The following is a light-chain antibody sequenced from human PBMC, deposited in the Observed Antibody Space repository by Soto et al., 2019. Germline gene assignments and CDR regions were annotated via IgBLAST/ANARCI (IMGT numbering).Light chain of an antibody. CDR3: QQYDYSRT. CDR1: QSIAAS. CDR2: DVS. Sequence: DIQMTQSPSALSASVGDTVTITCRASQSIAASLAWYQHKPGEAPTLLIYDVSSLETGVPSRFSGSGSGTEFSLTIRGLQPDDFATYYCQQYDYSRTFGQGTKVELK. J-gene: IGKJ1*01. V-gene: IGKV1-5*01.